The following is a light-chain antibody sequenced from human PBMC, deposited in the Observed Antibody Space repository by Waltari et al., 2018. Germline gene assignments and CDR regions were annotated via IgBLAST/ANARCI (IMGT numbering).Light chain of an antibody. Sequence: DIQMTQSPSSVSASVGDRVTITCRASQDVSYYLAWYQQKPGKAPTLLIHAASTLESGVPSRFRGRGSGTDFTLTISSLQPEDFATYYCQQAHSFPLTFGQGTRLEIK. CDR1: QDVSYY. J-gene: IGKJ5*01. CDR2: AAS. V-gene: IGKV1D-12*01. CDR3: QQAHSFPLT.